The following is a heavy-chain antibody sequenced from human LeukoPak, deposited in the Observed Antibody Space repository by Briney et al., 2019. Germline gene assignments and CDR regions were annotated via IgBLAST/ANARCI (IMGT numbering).Heavy chain of an antibody. Sequence: GASVKVSCKASGGTFSSYAISWVRQAPGQGLEWMGIINPSGGSTSYAQTFQGRVTMTRDTSTSTVYMELSSLRSEDTAVYYCARAQAWDSSDPNWFDPWGQGTLVTVSS. CDR3: ARAQAWDSSDPNWFDP. V-gene: IGHV1-46*01. CDR2: INPSGGST. CDR1: GGTFSSYA. J-gene: IGHJ5*02. D-gene: IGHD6-19*01.